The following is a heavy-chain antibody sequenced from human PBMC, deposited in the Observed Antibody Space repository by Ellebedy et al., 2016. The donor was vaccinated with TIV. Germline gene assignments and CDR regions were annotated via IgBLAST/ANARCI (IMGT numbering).Heavy chain of an antibody. V-gene: IGHV3-48*04. Sequence: GESLKISCAASGFTFTPYAMNWVRQAPGKGLEWISYISGSSLTIYYADSVKGRFTISRDNAKNSLYLQMSSLTAEDTAVCYCARDMAWGNERVNDALDIWGQGTMVTVSA. D-gene: IGHD7-27*01. CDR3: ARDMAWGNERVNDALDI. CDR1: GFTFTPYA. CDR2: ISGSSLTI. J-gene: IGHJ3*02.